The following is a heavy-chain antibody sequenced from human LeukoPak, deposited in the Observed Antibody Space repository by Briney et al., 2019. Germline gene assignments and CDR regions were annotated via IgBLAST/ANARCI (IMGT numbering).Heavy chain of an antibody. V-gene: IGHV3-11*04. Sequence: GGSLRLSCAASGFTFSDYYMSWIRQAPGKGREGVSYISSSGSTIYYADSVKGRFTISRDNAKNSLYLQMNSLRAEDTAVYYCARLGSSGWYACDYWGQGTLVTVSS. CDR3: ARLGSSGWYACDY. D-gene: IGHD6-19*01. CDR2: ISSSGSTI. CDR1: GFTFSDYY. J-gene: IGHJ4*02.